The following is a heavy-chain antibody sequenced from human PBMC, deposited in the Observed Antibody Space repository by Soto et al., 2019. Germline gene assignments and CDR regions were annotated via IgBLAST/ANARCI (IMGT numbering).Heavy chain of an antibody. D-gene: IGHD5-18*01. V-gene: IGHV4-59*01. Sequence: PSETLSLTCNVSGGSISNFHLSWIRQPPGKGLEWIGYIYYSGNYYNPSLTSRVSMSLDKSKHQFSLHLKSVTAADTALYFCALGGYNYGRPFDFWGQGTRVTVSS. J-gene: IGHJ4*02. CDR1: GGSISNFH. CDR2: IYYSGN. CDR3: ALGGYNYGRPFDF.